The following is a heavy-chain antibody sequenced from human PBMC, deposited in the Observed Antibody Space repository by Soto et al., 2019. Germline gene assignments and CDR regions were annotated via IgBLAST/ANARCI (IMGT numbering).Heavy chain of an antibody. D-gene: IGHD5-12*01. Sequence: ELQLVESGGGVIQPGGSLRLSCAASGFTVSAKYLTWVRRAPGRGLEWVSVIYRSGKIYYPDSVRGRFTTSRDDSQDTFCLHMNSLRIEDTAVYYCALDSGLIRENYGMDVWGQGTTVAVSS. J-gene: IGHJ6*02. V-gene: IGHV3-53*01. CDR1: GFTVSAKY. CDR2: IYRSGKI. CDR3: ALDSGLIRENYGMDV.